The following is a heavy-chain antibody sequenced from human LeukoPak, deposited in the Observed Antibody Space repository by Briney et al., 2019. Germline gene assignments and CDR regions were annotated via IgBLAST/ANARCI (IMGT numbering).Heavy chain of an antibody. D-gene: IGHD2-2*01. Sequence: SETLSLTCAVYGGSFSGYYWSWIRQPPGKGLECIVEINHSGSTKYNPSLKSRVTISGDTSKNQFPLKLSSVTAADTAVYYCAFLEVPAPIDYMDVWGKGTTVTVSS. V-gene: IGHV4-34*01. CDR1: GGSFSGYY. CDR3: AFLEVPAPIDYMDV. CDR2: INHSGST. J-gene: IGHJ6*03.